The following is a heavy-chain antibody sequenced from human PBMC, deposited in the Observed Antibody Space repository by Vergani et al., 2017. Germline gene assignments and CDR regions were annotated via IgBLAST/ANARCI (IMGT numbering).Heavy chain of an antibody. CDR3: ARTDYYGSGSYYMYYYYGMDV. V-gene: IGHV1-69*13. CDR2: IIPIFGTA. D-gene: IGHD3-10*01. Sequence: QVQLVQSGAEVKKPGASVKVSCKASGYTFTSYGISWVRQAPGQGLEWMGGIIPIFGTANYAQKFQGRVTITADESTSTAYMELSSLRSEDTAVYYCARTDYYGSGSYYMYYYYGMDVWGQGTTVTVSS. J-gene: IGHJ6*02. CDR1: GYTFTSYG.